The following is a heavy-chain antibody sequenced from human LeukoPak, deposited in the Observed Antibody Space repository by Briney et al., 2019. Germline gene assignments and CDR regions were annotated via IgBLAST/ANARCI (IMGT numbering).Heavy chain of an antibody. Sequence: GGSLRLSCAASGFTFSSYAMSWVRQAPGKGLEWVSAISGSGGSTYYADSVKGRFTISRDNSKDTLYLQMNSLRAEDTAVYYCARDLDYYGSGSSGMDVWGQGTTVTVSS. V-gene: IGHV3-23*01. CDR2: ISGSGGST. CDR1: GFTFSSYA. D-gene: IGHD3-10*01. CDR3: ARDLDYYGSGSSGMDV. J-gene: IGHJ6*02.